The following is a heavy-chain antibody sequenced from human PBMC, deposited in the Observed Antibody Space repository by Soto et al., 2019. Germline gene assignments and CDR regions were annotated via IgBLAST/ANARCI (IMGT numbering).Heavy chain of an antibody. CDR2: ISGRSDTI. D-gene: IGHD2-2*01. V-gene: IGHV3-48*02. Sequence: EVRLVEAGGTLVQPGGSLKLSCAASGFTFSTYNMNWVRQAPGKGLEWVSYISGRSDTIYYADSVKGRFTISRDNVENSLFLHIDSLRDEDTAVYYCARVVTNQRRHYCSSDSCYAGTFDYWGHGTLVTVSS. CDR1: GFTFSTYN. CDR3: ARVVTNQRRHYCSSDSCYAGTFDY. J-gene: IGHJ4*01.